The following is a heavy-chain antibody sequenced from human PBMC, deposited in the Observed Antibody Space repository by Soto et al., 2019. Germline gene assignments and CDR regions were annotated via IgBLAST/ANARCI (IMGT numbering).Heavy chain of an antibody. J-gene: IGHJ5*02. V-gene: IGHV5-51*01. CDR3: ARPRRDGYT. CDR1: GSTFRRYW. Sequence: GELLSTSGNSSGSTFRRYWNGWVFAVSGKGLEWMGIIYPGDSDTRYSPSFQGQVTISADKSISTAYLQWSSLKASDTALYYCARPRRDGYTWGQGTLVPVS. CDR2: IYPGDSDT. D-gene: IGHD5-12*01.